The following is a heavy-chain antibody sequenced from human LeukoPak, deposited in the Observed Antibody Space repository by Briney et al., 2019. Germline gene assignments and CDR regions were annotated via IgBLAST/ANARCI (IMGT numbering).Heavy chain of an antibody. CDR2: INPNSGGT. D-gene: IGHD4-17*01. V-gene: IGHV1-2*02. J-gene: IGHJ4*02. CDR3: ARTPTTVTTWDH. Sequence: ASVKVSCKASGYTFTGYYMHWVRQAPGQGLEWMGWINPNSGGTNYAQKFQGRVTMTRDTSTSTAYMELSRLRSDDTAVYYCARTPTTVTTWDHWGQGTLVTVSS. CDR1: GYTFTGYY.